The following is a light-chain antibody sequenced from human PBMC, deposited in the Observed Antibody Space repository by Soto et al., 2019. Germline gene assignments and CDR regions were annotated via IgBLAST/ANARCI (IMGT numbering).Light chain of an antibody. CDR2: GAS. V-gene: IGKV3-15*01. J-gene: IGKJ2*01. Sequence: EIVMTQSPASLSVSPGERATLSCRASQSVSSNLAWYQQKPGQAPRLLIYGASTRATGIPARFSGSGSGTAFTLTISSLQSEDSAVYHCKTYNNCPPYTFGQGTKVEIX. CDR1: QSVSSN. CDR3: KTYNNCPPYT.